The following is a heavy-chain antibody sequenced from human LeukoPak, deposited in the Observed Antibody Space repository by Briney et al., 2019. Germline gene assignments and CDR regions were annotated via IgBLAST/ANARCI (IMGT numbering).Heavy chain of an antibody. Sequence: ASVKVSCKASGGTFSSYAISWVRQAPGQGLEWMGWISAYNGNTNYAQKLQGRVTMTTDTSTSTAYMELRSLRSDDTAVYYCARVSYPGNYYYGMDVWGQGTTVTVSS. V-gene: IGHV1-18*01. CDR3: ARVSYPGNYYYGMDV. D-gene: IGHD5-18*01. CDR2: ISAYNGNT. J-gene: IGHJ6*02. CDR1: GGTFSSYA.